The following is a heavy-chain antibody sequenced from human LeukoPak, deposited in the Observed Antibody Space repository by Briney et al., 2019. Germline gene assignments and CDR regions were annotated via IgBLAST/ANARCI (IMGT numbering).Heavy chain of an antibody. CDR3: AKGLGVASLIVDALDM. CDR1: GFTFHDYA. CDR2: ITWNSGSV. J-gene: IGHJ3*02. Sequence: AGGSLRLSCAVSGFTFHDYAMHWVRQVPGKGLEWVSGITWNSGSVLYADSVRGRFTISRDNAKNSLYLQMNSLRPEDMAFYYCAKGLGVASLIVDALDMWGQGTMVTV. V-gene: IGHV3-9*03. D-gene: IGHD3/OR15-3a*01.